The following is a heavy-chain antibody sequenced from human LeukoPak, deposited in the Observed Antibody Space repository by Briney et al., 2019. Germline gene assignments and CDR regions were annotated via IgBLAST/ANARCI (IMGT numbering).Heavy chain of an antibody. Sequence: SETLSLTCTVSGGSINSSSYYWGWSREPPGKGLEWIGNIFYSGSTYYSPSLKSRVTISVDTSKEWFSLKLNSVTAADTAVYYCARGGTGDAFDIWGQGTTVTVSS. J-gene: IGHJ3*02. D-gene: IGHD1-1*01. CDR1: GGSINSSSYY. CDR3: ARGGTGDAFDI. V-gene: IGHV4-39*01. CDR2: IFYSGST.